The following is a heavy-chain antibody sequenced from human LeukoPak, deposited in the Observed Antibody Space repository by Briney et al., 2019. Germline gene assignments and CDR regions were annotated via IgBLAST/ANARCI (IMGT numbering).Heavy chain of an antibody. Sequence: ASVKVSCKASGYTFTNYGISWVRQAPGPGLEWMGWISGFNGNTNYGQKVQGRVTMTTDTSTITAYMELRSLRSDDPAVYYCARMVRGVPYYYGMDVWGQGTTVTVSS. V-gene: IGHV1-18*01. CDR2: ISGFNGNT. J-gene: IGHJ6*02. D-gene: IGHD3-10*01. CDR1: GYTFTNYG. CDR3: ARMVRGVPYYYGMDV.